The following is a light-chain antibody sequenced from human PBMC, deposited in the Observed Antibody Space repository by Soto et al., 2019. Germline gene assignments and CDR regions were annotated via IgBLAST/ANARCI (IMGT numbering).Light chain of an antibody. V-gene: IGKV1-5*03. Sequence: DIQMTQSPSTLSASVGDRVTITCRASQSISSWLAWYQQKPGTAPKLLIYKASTLQSGVPSRFSGSGSGTDFTLTITSLQPDDSATYYCKHYNDNWTFGQGTKV. CDR1: QSISSW. J-gene: IGKJ1*01. CDR3: KHYNDNWT. CDR2: KAS.